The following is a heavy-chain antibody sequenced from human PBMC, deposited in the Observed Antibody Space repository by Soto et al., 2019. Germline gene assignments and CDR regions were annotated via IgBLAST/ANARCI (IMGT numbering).Heavy chain of an antibody. Sequence: PGGSLRLSCAASGFTFSSYAMSWVRQAPGKGLEWVSAISGSGGSTYYADSVKGRFTISRDNSKNTLYLQMNSLRAEDTAVYYCAKDHREGSVWGRRNYYGMDVWGQGTTVTVSS. D-gene: IGHD3-16*01. CDR2: ISGSGGST. CDR1: GFTFSSYA. CDR3: AKDHREGSVWGRRNYYGMDV. V-gene: IGHV3-23*01. J-gene: IGHJ6*02.